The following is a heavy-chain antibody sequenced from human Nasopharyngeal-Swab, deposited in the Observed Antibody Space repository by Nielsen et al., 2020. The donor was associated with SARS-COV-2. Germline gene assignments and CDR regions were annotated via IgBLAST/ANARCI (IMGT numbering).Heavy chain of an antibody. J-gene: IGHJ3*02. CDR3: SGDFWSGYPDAFDI. V-gene: IGHV4-4*02. D-gene: IGHD3-3*01. Sequence: WIRQPPGKGLEWIGEIYHSGSTNYNPSLKSRVTISVDKSKNQSSLKLSSVTAADTAVYYCSGDFWSGYPDAFDIWGQGTMVTVSS. CDR2: IYHSGST.